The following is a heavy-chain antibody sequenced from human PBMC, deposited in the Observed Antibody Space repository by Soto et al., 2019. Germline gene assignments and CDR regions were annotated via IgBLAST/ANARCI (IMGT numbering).Heavy chain of an antibody. CDR3: VRGGYGGYSSGWYGDYGMDV. D-gene: IGHD6-19*01. CDR1: GYTFTSYG. Sequence: QVQLVQSGAEVKKPGASVKVSCKASGYTFTSYGISWVRQAPGQGLEWMGWISAYNGNTNYAQKLQGRVTMTTDTSTSTAYMELRSLRSDDTAVYYCVRGGYGGYSSGWYGDYGMDVWGQGTTVTVSS. V-gene: IGHV1-18*01. J-gene: IGHJ6*02. CDR2: ISAYNGNT.